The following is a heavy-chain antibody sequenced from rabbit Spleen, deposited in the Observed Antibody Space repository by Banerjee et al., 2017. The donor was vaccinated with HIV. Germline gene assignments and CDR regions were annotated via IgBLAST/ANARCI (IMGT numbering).Heavy chain of an antibody. CDR3: TRNPWVGGVGWYYGMDL. CDR2: IYTGSSGTT. Sequence: QSLEESGGDLVKPGASLTLTCTASGFSFSSSYYMCWVRQAPGKGLEWIACIYTGSSGTTYYASWAEGRFTISKTSSTTVTLQMTSLTAADTATYFCTRNPWVGGVGWYYGMDLWGQGTLVTVS. CDR1: GFSFSSSYY. J-gene: IGHJ6*01. D-gene: IGHD3-1*01. V-gene: IGHV1S40*01.